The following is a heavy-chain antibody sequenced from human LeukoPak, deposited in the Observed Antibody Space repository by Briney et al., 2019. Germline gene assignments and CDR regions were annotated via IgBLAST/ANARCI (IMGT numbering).Heavy chain of an antibody. D-gene: IGHD4-23*01. CDR1: GFTFSSYW. CDR3: ARGRPHGNDY. Sequence: PGGSLRLSCAASGFTFSSYWMNWVRQAPGKGLGWVSRIASDGSSTTYAGSVKGRFSISRDNAKNTLYLQMNSLRVEDTAVYYCARGRPHGNDYWGQGTLVTVSS. V-gene: IGHV3-74*01. CDR2: IASDGSST. J-gene: IGHJ4*02.